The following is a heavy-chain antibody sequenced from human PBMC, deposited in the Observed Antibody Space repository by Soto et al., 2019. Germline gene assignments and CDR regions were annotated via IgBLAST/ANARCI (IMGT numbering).Heavy chain of an antibody. CDR2: IYHSGST. J-gene: IGHJ5*02. CDR1: GGSISSGGYS. CDR3: ARSVFP. V-gene: IGHV4-30-2*05. Sequence: SETLSLTCAVSGGSISSGGYSWSWIRQPPGKGLEWIGYIYHSGSTNYNPSLKSRVTISLDTSKNQFSLKLSSVTAADTAVYYCARSVFPWGQGTLVTVSS.